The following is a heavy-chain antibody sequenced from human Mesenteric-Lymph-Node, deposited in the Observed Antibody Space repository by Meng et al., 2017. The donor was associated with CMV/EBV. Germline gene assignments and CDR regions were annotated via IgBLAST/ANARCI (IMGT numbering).Heavy chain of an antibody. J-gene: IGHJ4*02. CDR3: AREYYDILTGYSHYFDY. V-gene: IGHV4-39*07. CDR1: GGSISSSTYY. D-gene: IGHD3-9*01. Sequence: SETLSLTCTVSGGSISSSTYYWGWIRQPPGKGLEWIGGVYYSGTTYYSPSPRSRVTISIDTSKNQFSLKLNSATAADTAVYYCAREYYDILTGYSHYFDYWGQGALVTVSS. CDR2: VYYSGTT.